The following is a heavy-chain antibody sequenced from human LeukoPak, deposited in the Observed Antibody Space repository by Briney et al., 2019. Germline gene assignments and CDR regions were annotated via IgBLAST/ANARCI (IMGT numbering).Heavy chain of an antibody. D-gene: IGHD2-15*01. CDR3: ARDPSTLVVVGATRAFDI. J-gene: IGHJ3*02. CDR2: ISGSGSYI. CDR1: GFTFSSYS. Sequence: GGTLRLSCAASGFTFSSYSMNWVRQAPGKRLEWVSYISGSGSYIYYADSVKGRFTISRDNAKNSFHLQMDSLRAEDTAVYYCARDPSTLVVVGATRAFDIWGQGTMVTVSS. V-gene: IGHV3-21*01.